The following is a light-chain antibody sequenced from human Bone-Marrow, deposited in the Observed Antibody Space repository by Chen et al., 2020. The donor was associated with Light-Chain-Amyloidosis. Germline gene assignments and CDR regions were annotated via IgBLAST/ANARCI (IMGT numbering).Light chain of an antibody. Sequence: DIPLTQSPSSLAASVGDRVTITCRASQRISNYLNWYQQKPGKVPKLLIHAASALQSRVPLRVSGSGPGTDFILTIRSVQPEDFALYYCQQSYSMSSITFGQGTRLEIK. CDR1: QRISNY. CDR2: AAS. CDR3: QQSYSMSSIT. V-gene: IGKV1-39*01. J-gene: IGKJ5*01.